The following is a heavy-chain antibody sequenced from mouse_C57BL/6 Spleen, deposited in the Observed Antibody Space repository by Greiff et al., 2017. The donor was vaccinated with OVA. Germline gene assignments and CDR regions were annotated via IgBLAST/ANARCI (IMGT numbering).Heavy chain of an antibody. CDR3: ARAMVTTNYFDY. CDR1: GYTFTSYW. D-gene: IGHD2-2*01. Sequence: VQLQQSGAELAKPGASVKLSCKASGYTFTSYWMHWVKKRPGQGLEWIGYINPSSGYTKYNQKFKDKATLTVDKSSSTSYMQLSSLTYKDSAVYYCARAMVTTNYFDYWGQGTTLTVSS. V-gene: IGHV1-7*01. J-gene: IGHJ2*01. CDR2: INPSSGYT.